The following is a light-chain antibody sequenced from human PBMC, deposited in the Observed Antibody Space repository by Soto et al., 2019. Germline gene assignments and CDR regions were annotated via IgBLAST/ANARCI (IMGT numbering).Light chain of an antibody. J-gene: IGKJ2*01. CDR2: DAS. CDR3: QQDDNLPT. Sequence: DIQMTQSPSSLSASVGDRVTITCQASQDISNYLNWYQQKPGKAPKLLIYDASNLETVVPSRFSGSGSGTDFTFTISSLHPEDIATYYCQQDDNLPTFGQGTKLEIK. V-gene: IGKV1-33*01. CDR1: QDISNY.